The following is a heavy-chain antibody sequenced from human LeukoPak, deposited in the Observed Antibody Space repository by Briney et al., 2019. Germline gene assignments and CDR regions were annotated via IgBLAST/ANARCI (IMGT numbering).Heavy chain of an antibody. D-gene: IGHD3-22*01. Sequence: GGSLRLSCAASGLTFSTYGMHWVRQAPGKGLEWLSVIYSDGSTYYADSVKGRFTISRDNSKNTMYLQMNSLRAEDTAVYYCARIPIVLITSGGYWGQGTLVTVSS. CDR2: IYSDGST. J-gene: IGHJ4*02. CDR1: GLTFSTYG. V-gene: IGHV3-NL1*01. CDR3: ARIPIVLITSGGY.